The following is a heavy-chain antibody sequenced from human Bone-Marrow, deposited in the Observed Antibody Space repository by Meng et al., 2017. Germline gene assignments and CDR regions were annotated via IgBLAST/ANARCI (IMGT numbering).Heavy chain of an antibody. V-gene: IGHV3-7*01. Sequence: GESLKISCAASGFTFSSYWMSWVRQAPGKGLEWVANIKQDGSEKYYVDSVKGRFTISRDNAKNSLYLQMNSLRAEDTAVYYCARDIVVVPAAIYYYYGMDVWGQGTTVTVSS. CDR3: ARDIVVVPAAIYYYYGMDV. CDR1: GFTFSSYW. D-gene: IGHD2-2*01. J-gene: IGHJ6*02. CDR2: IKQDGSEK.